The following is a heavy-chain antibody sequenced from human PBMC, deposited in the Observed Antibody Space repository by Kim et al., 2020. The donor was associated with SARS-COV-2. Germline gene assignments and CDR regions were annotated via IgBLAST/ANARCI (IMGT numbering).Heavy chain of an antibody. CDR1: GGSVSSGRYY. Sequence: SETLSLTCTVSGGSVSSGRYYWSWIRQAPGKGLEWIGYIYNSGGTDYNPSLKSRVTILVDTSKNLFSLKLHSVTAADTAVYFCARTYSSSLHFDYWGQGTLVTVSS. J-gene: IGHJ4*02. CDR2: IYNSGGT. V-gene: IGHV4-61*01. CDR3: ARTYSSSLHFDY. D-gene: IGHD6-13*01.